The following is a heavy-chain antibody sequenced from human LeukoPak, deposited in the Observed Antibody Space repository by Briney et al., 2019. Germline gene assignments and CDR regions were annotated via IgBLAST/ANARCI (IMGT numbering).Heavy chain of an antibody. CDR3: AKEGSYPNDAFDI. J-gene: IGHJ3*02. CDR2: ISGSGGST. V-gene: IGHV3-23*01. Sequence: PGGSLRLSCAASGFTFSSYAMSWVRHAPGKGLEWVSAISGSGGSTYYADSVKGRFTISRDNSKNTLYLQMNSLRAADTAVYYCAKEGSYPNDAFDIWGQGTMVTVSS. CDR1: GFTFSSYA.